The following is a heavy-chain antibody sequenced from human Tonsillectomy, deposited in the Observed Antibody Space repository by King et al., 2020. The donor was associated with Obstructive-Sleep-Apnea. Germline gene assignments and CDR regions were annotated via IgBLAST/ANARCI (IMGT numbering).Heavy chain of an antibody. V-gene: IGHV3-9*01. CDR2: ISWNSGSI. Sequence: VQLVESGGGLVQPGRSLRLSCAASGFTFDDYAMNWVLQAPGKGLEWVSGISWNSGSIGYADSVKGRFAISSDNAKNSLYLQMNSLGAEEPALYYCAKASGTTLFFSFLYGGQGTLVTVSS. CDR1: GFTFDDYA. CDR3: AKASGTTLFFSFLY. D-gene: IGHD4-17*01. J-gene: IGHJ4*02.